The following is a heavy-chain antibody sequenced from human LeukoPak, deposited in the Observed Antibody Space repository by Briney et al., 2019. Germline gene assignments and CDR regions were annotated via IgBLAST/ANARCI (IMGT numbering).Heavy chain of an antibody. J-gene: IGHJ5*02. V-gene: IGHV4-39*07. D-gene: IGHD3-3*01. CDR2: IFHTGST. Sequence: SETLSLTCTVSGGSFGTGSSYWAWIRQPPGKGLEWIGSIFHTGSTYYNPSLKSRVTISLDKSKNQFSLNLTSMAAADTAVYYCARVGRRITIAFDLWGKGTLVTVSS. CDR1: GGSFGTGSSY. CDR3: ARVGRRITIAFDL.